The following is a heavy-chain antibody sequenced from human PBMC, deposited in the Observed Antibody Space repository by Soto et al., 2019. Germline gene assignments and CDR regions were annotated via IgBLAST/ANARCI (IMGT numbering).Heavy chain of an antibody. V-gene: IGHV3-9*01. CDR1: GLTFHDYA. J-gene: IGHJ6*02. CDR3: VKETAATSTRLYFHHGMDV. CDR2: ISWNSNSI. Sequence: GGSLRLSCAASGLTFHDYAMHWVRQTPGKGLEWVSGISWNSNSISYADSVRGRFTISRDNAKNSVYLQMNSLRDEDTALYYCVKETAATSTRLYFHHGMDVWGQGTTVTV. D-gene: IGHD2-15*01.